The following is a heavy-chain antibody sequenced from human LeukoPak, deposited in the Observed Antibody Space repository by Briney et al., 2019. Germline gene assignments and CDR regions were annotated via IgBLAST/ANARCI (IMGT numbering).Heavy chain of an antibody. CDR3: ARHGEVQKAFDI. CDR1: GFTFSSYA. CDR2: INSNGGST. Sequence: GGSLRLSCAASGFTFSSYAMHWVRQAPGKGLEYVSAINSNGGSTYYANSVKGRFTISRDNSKNTLYLQMGSLRAEDMAVYYCARHGEVQKAFDIWGQGTMVTVSS. V-gene: IGHV3-64*01. D-gene: IGHD4-17*01. J-gene: IGHJ3*02.